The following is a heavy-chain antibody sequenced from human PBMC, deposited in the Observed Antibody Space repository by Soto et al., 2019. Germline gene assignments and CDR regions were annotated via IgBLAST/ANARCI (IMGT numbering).Heavy chain of an antibody. Sequence: PSEPLSLTCTVAGGSISSYYWSWIRQPPGKGLEWIGYIYYSGSTNYNPSLKSRVTISVDTSKNQFSLKLSSVTAADTAVYYCTRRYGYSFDYWGQGTLDTVSP. CDR3: TRRYGYSFDY. CDR2: IYYSGST. D-gene: IGHD1-20*01. J-gene: IGHJ4*02. V-gene: IGHV4-59*08. CDR1: GGSISSYY.